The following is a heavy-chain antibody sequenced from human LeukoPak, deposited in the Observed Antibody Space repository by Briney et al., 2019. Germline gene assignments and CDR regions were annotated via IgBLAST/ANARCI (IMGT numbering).Heavy chain of an antibody. Sequence: ASVKVSCKASGYTFTSYGIAWVRQAPGQGLQWMGWISANNGDTSYSQKLQGRVTMATDTSTNTAYMELRSLTSDDTAVYYCARDPPGLTLGSPGDYWGQGTLVIVSS. V-gene: IGHV1-18*01. CDR1: GYTFTSYG. CDR3: ARDPPGLTLGSPGDY. J-gene: IGHJ4*02. D-gene: IGHD3-16*01. CDR2: ISANNGDT.